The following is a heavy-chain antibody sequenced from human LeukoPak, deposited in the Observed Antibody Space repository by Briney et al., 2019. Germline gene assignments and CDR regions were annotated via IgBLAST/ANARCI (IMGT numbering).Heavy chain of an antibody. V-gene: IGHV1-46*01. CDR3: ARIASPYYYGSGSYPFDY. D-gene: IGHD3-10*01. CDR1: GYTFTSYY. J-gene: IGHJ4*02. CDR2: INPSGGST. Sequence: ASVTVSCKASGYTFTSYYMHWVRQAPGQGLEWMGLINPSGGSTSYAQKFQGRVTMTRDTSTSTVCMELSSLRSEDTAVYYCARIASPYYYGSGSYPFDYWGQGTLVTVSS.